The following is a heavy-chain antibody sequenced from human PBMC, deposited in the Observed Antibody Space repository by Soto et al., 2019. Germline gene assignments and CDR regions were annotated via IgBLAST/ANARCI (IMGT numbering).Heavy chain of an antibody. Sequence: QVQLVQSGAEVKKPGSSVKVSCKASGGTFSTHAIIWVRQAPGHGLEWMGGIIPSSGTTYYTQKFQGRVTITADEPTSTAFLELSSLKSDDTAVFFCARGYCSGGNCYSGMDVWGKGTMVTVSS. V-gene: IGHV1-69*01. CDR1: GGTFSTHA. CDR2: IIPSSGTT. J-gene: IGHJ6*04. D-gene: IGHD2-15*01. CDR3: ARGYCSGGNCYSGMDV.